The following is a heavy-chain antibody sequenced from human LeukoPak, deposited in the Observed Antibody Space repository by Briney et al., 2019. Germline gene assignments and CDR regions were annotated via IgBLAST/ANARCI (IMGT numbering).Heavy chain of an antibody. D-gene: IGHD6-13*01. J-gene: IGHJ5*02. CDR2: INHSGST. CDR1: GGSFSGYY. V-gene: IGHV4-34*01. CDR3: ARDRGLAAAYNWFDP. Sequence: PSETLSLTCAVYGGSFSGYYWSWIRQPPGKGLEWIGEINHSGSTNYNPSLKSRVTISVDTSKNQFSLKLSSVTAADTAVYYCARDRGLAAAYNWFDPWGQGTLVTVSS.